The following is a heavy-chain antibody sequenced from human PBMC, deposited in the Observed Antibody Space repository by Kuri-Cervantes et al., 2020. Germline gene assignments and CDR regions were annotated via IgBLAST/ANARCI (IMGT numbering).Heavy chain of an antibody. CDR3: ARIRKYQLLYGMDV. D-gene: IGHD2-2*01. CDR1: GFSLSTSGVS. CDR2: IDWDDDK. J-gene: IGHJ6*02. Sequence: SGPTLVKPTQTLTLTCTFSGFSLSTSGVSVGWIRQPPGKALEWLARIDWDDDKYYSTSLKTRLTISKDTSKNQVVLTMTNMDPVDTATYYCARIRKYQLLYGMDVWGQGTTVTVSS. V-gene: IGHV2-70*11.